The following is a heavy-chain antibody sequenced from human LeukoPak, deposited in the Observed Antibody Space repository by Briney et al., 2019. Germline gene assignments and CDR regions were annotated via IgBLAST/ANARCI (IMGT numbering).Heavy chain of an antibody. CDR2: IYTSGST. Sequence: SETLSLTCTVSGGSISNHYWSWVRQPAGKALEWIGHIYTSGSTNYNPSLKSRVTMSVDTSENQFSLKLRSVTAADTAVYYCARLVVPADDYYYYMDVWGKGTTVTVSS. J-gene: IGHJ6*03. CDR1: GGSISNHY. D-gene: IGHD2-2*01. CDR3: ARLVVPADDYYYYMDV. V-gene: IGHV4-4*07.